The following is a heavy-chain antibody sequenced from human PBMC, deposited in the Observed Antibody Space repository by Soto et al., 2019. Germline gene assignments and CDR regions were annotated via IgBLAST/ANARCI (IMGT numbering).Heavy chain of an antibody. Sequence: ETLSLTCTVSGGSISSYYWGWIRQPPGKGLEWIGYIYYSGSTNYNPSLKSRVTISVDTSKNQFSLKLSSVTAADTAVYYCARGSRIAAAGTFDYWGQGTLVTVSS. J-gene: IGHJ4*02. CDR2: IYYSGST. CDR1: GGSISSYY. D-gene: IGHD6-13*01. CDR3: ARGSRIAAAGTFDY. V-gene: IGHV4-59*01.